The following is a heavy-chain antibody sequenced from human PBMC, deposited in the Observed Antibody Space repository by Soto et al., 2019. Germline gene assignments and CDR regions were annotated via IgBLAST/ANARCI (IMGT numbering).Heavy chain of an antibody. V-gene: IGHV1-46*01. CDR3: ASGSPLDYYYYYMDV. D-gene: IGHD3-10*01. CDR2: ISPSGGST. CDR1: GYTFTSYY. J-gene: IGHJ6*03. Sequence: GASVKVSCKASGYTFTSYYMHWVRQAPGQGLEWMGIISPSGGSTSYAQKFQGRVTMTRDTSTSTVYMELSSLRSEDTAVYYCASGSPLDYYYYYMDVWGKGTTVTVSS.